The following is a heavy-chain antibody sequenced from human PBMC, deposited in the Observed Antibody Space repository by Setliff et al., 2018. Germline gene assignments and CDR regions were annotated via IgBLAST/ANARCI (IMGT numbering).Heavy chain of an antibody. V-gene: IGHV5-51*01. Sequence: GETLKISCKGSGYTFTEYLIGWVRQMPGKGLEWMGIIFPGDSATKYSPSFQGQVTMSVDKSINTAYLQWSSLRASDTAIYYCARVGDYMGYYYNYYMDVWGKGTTVTVSS. CDR2: IFPGDSAT. D-gene: IGHD3-10*01. CDR3: ARVGDYMGYYYNYYMDV. CDR1: GYTFTEYL. J-gene: IGHJ6*03.